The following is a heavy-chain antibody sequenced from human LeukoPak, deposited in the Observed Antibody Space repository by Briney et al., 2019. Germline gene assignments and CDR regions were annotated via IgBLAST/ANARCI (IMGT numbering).Heavy chain of an antibody. Sequence: PGGSLRLSCAASGFTFSSYSMNWVRQAPGKGLEWVSSTSSSSSYIYYADSVKGRFTISRDNAKNSLYLQMNSLRAEDTAVYYCARDLGIAAAGTSRYYYYYYGMDVWGQGTTVTVSS. CDR3: ARDLGIAAAGTSRYYYYYYGMDV. CDR1: GFTFSSYS. V-gene: IGHV3-21*01. D-gene: IGHD6-13*01. J-gene: IGHJ6*02. CDR2: TSSSSSYI.